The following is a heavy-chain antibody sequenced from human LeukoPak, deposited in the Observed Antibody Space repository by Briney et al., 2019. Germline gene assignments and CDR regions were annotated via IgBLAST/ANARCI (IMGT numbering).Heavy chain of an antibody. Sequence: GGSLRLSCAASGFTFSNAWMSWVRQAPGKGLEWVGRIKSKTDGGTTDYAAPVKGRFTISRDDSKNTLYLQMNSLKTEDTAVYYFTTPVPFTIFGVAAKDYWGQGTLVTVSS. V-gene: IGHV3-15*01. CDR3: TTPVPFTIFGVAAKDY. CDR2: IKSKTDGGTT. J-gene: IGHJ4*02. CDR1: GFTFSNAW. D-gene: IGHD3-3*01.